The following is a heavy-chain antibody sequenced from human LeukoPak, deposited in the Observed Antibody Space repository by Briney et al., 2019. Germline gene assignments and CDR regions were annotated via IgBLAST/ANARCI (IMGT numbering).Heavy chain of an antibody. J-gene: IGHJ4*02. CDR3: AKDLIEQWPEDY. CDR2: ISYDGSNK. D-gene: IGHD6-19*01. CDR1: GYTLTELS. Sequence: SCKVSGYTLTELSMHWVRQAPGKGLEWVAVISYDGSNKYYADSVKGRFTISRDNSKNTLYLQMNSLRAEDTAVYYCAKDLIEQWPEDYWGQGTLVTVSS. V-gene: IGHV3-30*18.